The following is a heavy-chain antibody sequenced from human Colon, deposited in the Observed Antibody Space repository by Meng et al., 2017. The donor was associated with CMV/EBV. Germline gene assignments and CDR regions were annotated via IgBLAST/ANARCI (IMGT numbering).Heavy chain of an antibody. Sequence: GGSLRLSCAASGFTFSTYALHWVRQAPGKGLEWVSSISSSSSYIYYADSVKGRFTISRDNAKNSLYLQMNSLRAEDTAVYYCARVLKGMGYYYYGMDVWGQGTTVTVSS. CDR2: ISSSSSYI. CDR3: ARVLKGMGYYYYGMDV. V-gene: IGHV3-21*01. D-gene: IGHD2-8*01. J-gene: IGHJ6*02. CDR1: GFTFSTYA.